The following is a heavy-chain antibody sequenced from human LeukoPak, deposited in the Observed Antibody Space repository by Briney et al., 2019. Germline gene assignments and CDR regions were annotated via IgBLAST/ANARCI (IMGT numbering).Heavy chain of an antibody. V-gene: IGHV3-48*02. CDR1: GFTFSTYS. CDR2: ISSSSSNL. D-gene: IGHD2-15*01. CDR3: ARTYCIGSSCPGVFEY. Sequence: GGSLRLSWAASGFTFSTYSMNWVRQAPGKGLEWVSYISSSSSNLYYADSVKGRFTISRDNAKNSLYLQMNSLRDEDTAVYYCARTYCIGSSCPGVFEYWGQGTLVTVSS. J-gene: IGHJ4*02.